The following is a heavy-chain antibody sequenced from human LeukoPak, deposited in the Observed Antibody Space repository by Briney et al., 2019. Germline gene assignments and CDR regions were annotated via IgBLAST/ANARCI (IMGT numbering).Heavy chain of an antibody. CDR2: IYYSGST. V-gene: IGHV4-4*07. CDR3: ARDSGPYYFDY. J-gene: IGHJ4*02. Sequence: PSETLSLTCTVSGGSISSYYWSWIRQPAGKGLEWIGSIYYSGSTYYNPSLKSRVTMSVDTSRNQFSLKLSSVTAADTAVYYCARDSGPYYFDYWGQGILVTVSS. CDR1: GGSISSYY.